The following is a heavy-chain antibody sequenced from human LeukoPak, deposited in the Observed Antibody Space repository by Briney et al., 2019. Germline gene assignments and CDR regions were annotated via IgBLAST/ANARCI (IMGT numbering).Heavy chain of an antibody. CDR2: INWNGDST. J-gene: IGHJ6*03. V-gene: IGHV3-20*04. D-gene: IGHD3-16*02. CDR1: GFTFDDYG. CDR3: ARRESSYQNYYYYYHMDV. Sequence: GGSLRLSCAASGFTFDDYGMSWVRQAPGKGLEWVSDINWNGDSTGYADSVKGRFTISRDNAKNSLYLQMDSLRAEDTALYYCARRESSYQNYYYYYHMDVWGKGTTVTVSS.